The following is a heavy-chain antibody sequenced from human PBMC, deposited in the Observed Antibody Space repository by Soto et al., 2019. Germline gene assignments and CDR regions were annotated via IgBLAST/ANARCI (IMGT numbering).Heavy chain of an antibody. V-gene: IGHV4-59*08. D-gene: IGHD6-13*01. CDR2: IYYSGST. CDR1: GGSISSYY. CDR3: GRHSALQQQLGYFDY. Sequence: SETLSLTCTVSGGSISSYYWSWIRQPPGKGLEWIGYIYYSGSTNYNPSLKSRVTISVDTSKNQFSLKLSSVTAADTAVYYCGRHSALQQQLGYFDYWGQGTLVTVSS. J-gene: IGHJ4*02.